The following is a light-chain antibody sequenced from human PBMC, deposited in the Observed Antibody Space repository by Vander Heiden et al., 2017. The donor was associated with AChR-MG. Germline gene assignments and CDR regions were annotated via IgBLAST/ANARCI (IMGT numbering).Light chain of an antibody. CDR3: SSDTSSSTLVV. Sequence: QSALTQPGTVSGSPGKSLTISCTGTSSDVGGYNYWSGNQQHPGKAPKLMIYEVSKRPSGVSNRFSGSKAGNTASLTNSGLQAEDEADYYCSSDTSSSTLVVFGGGTKLTVL. V-gene: IGLV2-14*01. CDR1: SSDVGGYNY. CDR2: EVS. J-gene: IGLJ2*01.